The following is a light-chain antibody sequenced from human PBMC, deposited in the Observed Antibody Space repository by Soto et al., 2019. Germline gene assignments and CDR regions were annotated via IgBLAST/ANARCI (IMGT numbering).Light chain of an antibody. CDR2: DAS. Sequence: IVMTQSPSTLSVTPGERATLSCMASQAISDNLAWYQHKPGQPPRLLIYDASTRATGIPARFSGGGSGTDFTLTISRLEPEDFAVYYCQQYGTSPWTFGQGTKVDIK. CDR3: QQYGTSPWT. J-gene: IGKJ1*01. CDR1: QAISDN. V-gene: IGKV3-15*01.